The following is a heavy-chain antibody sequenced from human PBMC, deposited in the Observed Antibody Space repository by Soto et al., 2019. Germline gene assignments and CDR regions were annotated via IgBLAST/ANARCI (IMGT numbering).Heavy chain of an antibody. CDR1: GDSITSGNYY. CDR3: ARPNYDIFTGLSGFDI. Sequence: QVQLQESGPGLVKPSQTLSLTCIVSGDSITSGNYYWSWIRQHPGKGLEWIGYIHHSGNTYYIPSLNSRLSLSMDTSKNQFSLQLGSVTAADTALYYCARPNYDIFTGLSGFDIWGQGTMVTVSS. CDR2: IHHSGNT. D-gene: IGHD3-9*01. V-gene: IGHV4-31*03. J-gene: IGHJ3*02.